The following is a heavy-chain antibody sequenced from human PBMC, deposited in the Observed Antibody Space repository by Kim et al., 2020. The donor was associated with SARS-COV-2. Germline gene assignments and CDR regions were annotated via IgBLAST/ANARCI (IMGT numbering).Heavy chain of an antibody. J-gene: IGHJ6*02. CDR1: GYTLTELS. D-gene: IGHD1-26*01. CDR2: FDPEDGET. V-gene: IGHV1-24*01. Sequence: ASVKVSCKVSGYTLTELSMHWVRQAPGKGLEWMGGFDPEDGETIYAQKFQGRVTMTEDTSTDTAYMELSSLRSEDTAVYYCATVQRVGKHSYYYGMDVWGQGTTVTVSS. CDR3: ATVQRVGKHSYYYGMDV.